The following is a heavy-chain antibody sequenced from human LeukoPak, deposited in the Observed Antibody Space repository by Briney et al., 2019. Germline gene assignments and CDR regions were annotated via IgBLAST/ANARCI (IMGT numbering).Heavy chain of an antibody. Sequence: GASVKVSCKASGGTFSSYAISWVRQAPGQGLEWMGRIIPILGIANYAQKFQGRVTITADKSTSTAYMELSSLRSEDTAVYYCARGLSWLGMDVWGQGTTVTVSS. CDR2: IIPILGIA. CDR3: ARGLSWLGMDV. D-gene: IGHD6-13*01. V-gene: IGHV1-69*04. J-gene: IGHJ6*02. CDR1: GGTFSSYA.